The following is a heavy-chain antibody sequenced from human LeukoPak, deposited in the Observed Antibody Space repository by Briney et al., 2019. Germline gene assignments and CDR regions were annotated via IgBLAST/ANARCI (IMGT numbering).Heavy chain of an antibody. D-gene: IGHD6-13*01. CDR2: IYYSGTT. V-gene: IGHV4-59*01. CDR3: ARGVYIAAAQYGY. J-gene: IGHJ4*02. Sequence: PSETLSLTCTVSGGSISSYYWSWIRQPPGKGLEWIGYIYYSGTTNYNPSLESRVTISVDTSKNQFSLKLSSVTAADTAVYYCARGVYIAAAQYGYWGQGTLVTVSS. CDR1: GGSISSYY.